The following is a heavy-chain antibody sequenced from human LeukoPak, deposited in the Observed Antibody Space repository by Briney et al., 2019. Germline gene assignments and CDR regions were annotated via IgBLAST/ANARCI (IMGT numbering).Heavy chain of an antibody. CDR2: ISGSGDYT. CDR1: GFTFSSLG. Sequence: GGSLRLSCAASGFTFSSLGMSWVRQAPGKGLEWVSTISGSGDYTYYADSVKGRFTISRDNSKNTLYLQMNSLRAEDTAVYFCARDSKGYSGYDLGGGFDYWGQGTLVTVSS. J-gene: IGHJ4*02. D-gene: IGHD5-12*01. CDR3: ARDSKGYSGYDLGGGFDY. V-gene: IGHV3-23*01.